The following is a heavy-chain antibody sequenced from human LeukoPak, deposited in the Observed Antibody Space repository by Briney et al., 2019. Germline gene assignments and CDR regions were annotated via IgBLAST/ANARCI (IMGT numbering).Heavy chain of an antibody. J-gene: IGHJ4*02. D-gene: IGHD1-26*01. CDR2: IYYSGST. V-gene: IGHV4-39*01. Sequence: SETLSLTCTVSGGSISSSSYYWGWIRQPPGKGLEWIGSIYYSGSTYYNPSLKSRVTISVDTSKNQFSLKLSSVTAADTAVYYCARTQWEPEYCFDYWGQGTLVTVSS. CDR3: ARTQWEPEYCFDY. CDR1: GGSISSSSYY.